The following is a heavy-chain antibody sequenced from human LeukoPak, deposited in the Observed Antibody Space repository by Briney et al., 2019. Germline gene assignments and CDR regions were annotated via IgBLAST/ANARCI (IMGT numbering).Heavy chain of an antibody. CDR2: ISDSGART. V-gene: IGHV3-23*01. CDR3: ACDYFLDY. J-gene: IGHJ4*02. Sequence: GGSLRLSCAASGFTFSSYAMTWVRQAPGKGLEWVSTISDSGARTNYADSAKGRFTISRDNSMNTLYLQMNSLRADDTAVYYCACDYFLDYWGQGTLVTVSS. CDR1: GFTFSSYA. D-gene: IGHD2/OR15-2a*01.